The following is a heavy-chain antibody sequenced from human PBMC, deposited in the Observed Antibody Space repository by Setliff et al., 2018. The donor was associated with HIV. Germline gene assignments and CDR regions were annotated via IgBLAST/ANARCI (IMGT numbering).Heavy chain of an antibody. V-gene: IGHV3-23*01. Sequence: GGSLRLSCAASGFTFSDYTMSWVRQGPGKGLEWVSCISGSSYSTYYADSVKGRFTISRDDSKNTVYLQMSSLRAEDTALYYCATVGFSRTYYATPYFYGLDVWGPGTTVTVSS. J-gene: IGHJ6*02. CDR3: ATVGFSRTYYATPYFYGLDV. D-gene: IGHD1-26*01. CDR1: GFTFSDYT. CDR2: ISGSSYST.